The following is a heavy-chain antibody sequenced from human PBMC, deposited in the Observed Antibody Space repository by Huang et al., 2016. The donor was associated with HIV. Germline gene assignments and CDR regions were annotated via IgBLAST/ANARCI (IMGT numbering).Heavy chain of an antibody. D-gene: IGHD2-21*02. J-gene: IGHJ4*02. V-gene: IGHV3-11*01. Sequence: QAQLVESGGGLVKPGGSLRLSFAASGFTFSDYYMSWIRQAQGKGLECLAYISSRGDAVYDADSVKGRFTISRDNANQSLYIQLSSLRPEDTAMFYCAKGGGAYCGADCYELDSWGQGILVIVSS. CDR1: GFTFSDYY. CDR2: ISSRGDAV. CDR3: AKGGGAYCGADCYELDS.